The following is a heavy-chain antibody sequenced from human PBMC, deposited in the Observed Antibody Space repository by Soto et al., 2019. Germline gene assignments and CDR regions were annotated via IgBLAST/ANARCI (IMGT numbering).Heavy chain of an antibody. CDR2: ISYDGSNK. V-gene: IGHV3-30*18. CDR3: AKNNVGYSNYDWFDP. CDR1: GFTFSSYG. D-gene: IGHD4-4*01. J-gene: IGHJ5*02. Sequence: PGGSLSLACAASGFTFSSYGMHWVRQAPGKGLEWVAVISYDGSNKYYAGSVKGRFTISRDNSKNTLYLQMNSLRAEDTAVYYCAKNNVGYSNYDWFDPWGQGTLVTVSS.